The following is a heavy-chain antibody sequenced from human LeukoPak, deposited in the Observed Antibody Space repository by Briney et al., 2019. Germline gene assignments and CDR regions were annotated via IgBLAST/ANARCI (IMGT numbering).Heavy chain of an antibody. CDR1: GFTFSSHA. CDR2: IGDDVVST. J-gene: IGHJ3*02. Sequence: GGSLRLSCAASGFTFSSHAMSWVRQAPGKGLEWVSAIGDDVVSTYYAESVKGRFTISRDNSKNTLYLQMNNLRVEDTAVYYCARVAVTASSDAFDIWGQGTMVTVSS. CDR3: ARVAVTASSDAFDI. D-gene: IGHD2-21*02. V-gene: IGHV3-23*01.